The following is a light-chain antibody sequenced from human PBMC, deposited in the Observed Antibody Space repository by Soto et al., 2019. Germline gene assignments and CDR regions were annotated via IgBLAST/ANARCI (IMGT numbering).Light chain of an antibody. CDR3: LQRSNWPPT. CDR2: GTS. Sequence: EVVLTQSPASLSLSPGERATLSCRASQSITYIAWYQQKPGQTPRLLIYGTSDRATGIPPRFSGSGSGTDFTLTISSLEPEDFAVYFCLQRSNWPPTFGQGTKVEIK. V-gene: IGKV3-11*01. CDR1: QSITY. J-gene: IGKJ1*01.